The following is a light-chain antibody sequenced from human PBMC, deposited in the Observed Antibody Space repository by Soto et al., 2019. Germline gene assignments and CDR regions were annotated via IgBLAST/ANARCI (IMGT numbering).Light chain of an antibody. CDR2: ATS. CDR3: QQSYNTPIT. Sequence: DIQMTHSPSSLSASVGVRFTIARRASQNIASFLSWYQRKPGTAPKLLIYATSRLYGGVPSRFSGSGSGTDFTLTISSLQPEDFATYYCQQSYNTPITFGQGTRPAI. J-gene: IGKJ5*01. V-gene: IGKV1-39*01. CDR1: QNIASF.